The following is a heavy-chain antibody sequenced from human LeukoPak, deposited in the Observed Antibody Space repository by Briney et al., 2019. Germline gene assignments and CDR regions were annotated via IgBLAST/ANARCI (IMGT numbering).Heavy chain of an antibody. CDR1: GFTFSSYS. Sequence: GGSLRLSCAASGFTFSSYSMNWDRQAPGKGLEWVSFISSSSSTIYYADSVKGRFTISRDNAKNSLYLQMNSLRAEDTAVYYCARDRGGSYSAIDYWGQGTLVTVSS. V-gene: IGHV3-48*04. J-gene: IGHJ4*02. CDR3: ARDRGGSYSAIDY. CDR2: ISSSSSTI. D-gene: IGHD1-26*01.